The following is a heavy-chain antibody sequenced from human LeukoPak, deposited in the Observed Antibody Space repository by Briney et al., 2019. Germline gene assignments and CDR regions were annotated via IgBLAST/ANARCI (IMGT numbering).Heavy chain of an antibody. CDR2: INPSGGST. Sequence: ASVTVSCTASGYTFNNHYMYWVRQAPGQGLEWMGVINPSGGSTSYAQKFQGRVTMTRDTSTRTVYMEVNSLRSEDTAAYYCARQGTYSSAIGMGYWGQGTLVTVSS. J-gene: IGHJ4*02. CDR3: ARQGTYSSAIGMGY. CDR1: GYTFNNHY. V-gene: IGHV1-46*02. D-gene: IGHD6-19*01.